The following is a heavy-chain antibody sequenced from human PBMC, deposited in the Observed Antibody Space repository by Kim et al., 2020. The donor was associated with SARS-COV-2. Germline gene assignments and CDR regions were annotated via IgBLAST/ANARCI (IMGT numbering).Heavy chain of an antibody. Sequence: SETLSLTCAVYGGSFSGYYWSWIRQPPGKGLEWIGEINHSGSTNYNPSLKSRVTISVDTSKNQFSLKLSSVTAADTAVYYCARVPRGVPYYYYYYMDVWGKGTTVTVSS. J-gene: IGHJ6*03. CDR1: GGSFSGYY. CDR2: INHSGST. CDR3: ARVPRGVPYYYYYYMDV. V-gene: IGHV4-34*01. D-gene: IGHD3-16*01.